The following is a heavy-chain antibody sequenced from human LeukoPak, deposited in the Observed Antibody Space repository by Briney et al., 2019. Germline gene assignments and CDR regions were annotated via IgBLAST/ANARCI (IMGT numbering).Heavy chain of an antibody. CDR2: ISFDGSTK. CDR3: AKAADYYGSGNYRD. CDR1: GFTFSTYA. J-gene: IGHJ4*02. D-gene: IGHD3-10*01. V-gene: IGHV3-30-3*01. Sequence: SLRLSCAASGFTFSTYAMHWVRQAPGKGLEWVADISFDGSTKYYADFVKGRFTISRDNSKNTLYLQMNSLRAEDTAVYYCAKAADYYGSGNYRDWGQGTLVTVSS.